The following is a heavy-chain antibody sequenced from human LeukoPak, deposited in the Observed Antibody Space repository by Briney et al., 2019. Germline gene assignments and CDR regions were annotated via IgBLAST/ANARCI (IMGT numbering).Heavy chain of an antibody. CDR1: GFTFSSYW. CDR3: ARDQGSGWVNYFDY. CDR2: ISDGGSTT. Sequence: PGGSLRLFCAASGFTFSSYWMHWVRQAPGKGLVWVSRISDGGSTTTYADSVKGRFTISRDNSKNTLYLQMNSLRAEDTAVYYWARDQGSGWVNYFDYWGQGTLVTVSS. J-gene: IGHJ4*02. D-gene: IGHD6-19*01. V-gene: IGHV3-74*01.